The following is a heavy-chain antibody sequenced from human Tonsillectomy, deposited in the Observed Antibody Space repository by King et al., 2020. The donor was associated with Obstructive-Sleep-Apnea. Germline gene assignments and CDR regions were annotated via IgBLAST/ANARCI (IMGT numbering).Heavy chain of an antibody. J-gene: IGHJ4*02. CDR2: ISWNRANI. CDR1: GFIFGDYA. CDR3: SKDRGEGSTWTFDY. Sequence: VQLVESGGGLVQPGRSLRLSCAASGFIFGDYAMHWVRQTPGKGLEWVSGISWNRANIDYADSVKGRFTISRDNAKNTLYLQMNSLRAEDTAFYYWSKDRGEGSTWTFDYWGQGTLVTVSS. D-gene: IGHD3-10*01. V-gene: IGHV3-9*01.